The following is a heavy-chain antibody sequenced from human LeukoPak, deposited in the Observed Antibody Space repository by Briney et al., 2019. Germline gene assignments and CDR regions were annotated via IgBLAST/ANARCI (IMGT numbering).Heavy chain of an antibody. Sequence: GGSLRPSCAASGFTFSSYAMHWVRQAPGKGLEWVAVISYDGSNKYYADSVKGRFTISRDNSKNTLYLQMNSLRAEDTAVYYCARDRWGDYSKAFDIWGQGTMVTVSS. V-gene: IGHV3-30-3*01. CDR1: GFTFSSYA. J-gene: IGHJ3*02. CDR2: ISYDGSNK. CDR3: ARDRWGDYSKAFDI. D-gene: IGHD4-17*01.